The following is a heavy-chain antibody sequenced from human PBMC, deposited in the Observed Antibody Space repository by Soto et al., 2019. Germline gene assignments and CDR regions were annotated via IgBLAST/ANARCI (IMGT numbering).Heavy chain of an antibody. CDR3: AGAYYYDSSGYQVYYYYGMDV. CDR1: GYSFTSYW. CDR2: IDPSDSYT. D-gene: IGHD3-22*01. Sequence: LGESLKISCKGSGYSFTSYWISWVRQMPGKGLEWMGRIDPSDSYTNYSPSFQGHVTISADKSISTAYLQWSSLKASDTAMYYCAGAYYYDSSGYQVYYYYGMDVWGQGTTVTVSS. J-gene: IGHJ6*02. V-gene: IGHV5-10-1*01.